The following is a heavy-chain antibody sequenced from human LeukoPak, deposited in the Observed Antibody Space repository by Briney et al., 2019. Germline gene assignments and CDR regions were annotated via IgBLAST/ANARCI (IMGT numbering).Heavy chain of an antibody. CDR2: IIPIFGTA. CDR3: ARAGDCSSTSCYIKGGDAFDI. Sequence: SVKVSCXASGGTFSSYAISWVRQARGQGLEWMGGIIPIFGTANYAQKFQGRVTITADESTSTAYMELSSLRSEDTAVYYCARAGDCSSTSCYIKGGDAFDIWGQGTMVTVSS. V-gene: IGHV1-69*01. CDR1: GGTFSSYA. J-gene: IGHJ3*02. D-gene: IGHD2-2*02.